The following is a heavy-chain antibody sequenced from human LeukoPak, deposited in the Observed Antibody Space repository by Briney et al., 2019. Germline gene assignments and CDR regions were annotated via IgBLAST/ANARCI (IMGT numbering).Heavy chain of an antibody. CDR1: GDSISSGDYY. CDR3: ARVEEGYGSGRRENYYYYYMDV. J-gene: IGHJ6*03. Sequence: SETLSLTCTVSGDSISSGDYYWSWIRQPAGKGLEWIGYIHYTGSTNYNPSLKSRVTISVDTSKNQFSLKLSSVTAADTAVYYCARVEEGYGSGRRENYYYYYMDVWGKGTTVTISS. V-gene: IGHV4-61*10. D-gene: IGHD3-10*01. CDR2: IHYTGST.